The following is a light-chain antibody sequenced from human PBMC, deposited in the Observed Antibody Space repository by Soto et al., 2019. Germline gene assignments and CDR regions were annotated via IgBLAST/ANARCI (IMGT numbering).Light chain of an antibody. J-gene: IGKJ1*01. CDR2: AAS. CDR3: QKYDTAPQT. CDR1: QGIIDY. Sequence: DIQMTQSPSSLSASVGDTVTITCRASQGIIDYVAWYQQRPGKVPKLLIYAASTLQTGVPSRFSGSGAGTDFTLTISSLQPEDVATYYCQKYDTAPQTFGQGTRVEI. V-gene: IGKV1-27*01.